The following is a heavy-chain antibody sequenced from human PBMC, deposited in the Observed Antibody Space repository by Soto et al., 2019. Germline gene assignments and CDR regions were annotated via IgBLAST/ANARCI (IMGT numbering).Heavy chain of an antibody. CDR3: SKDPGLGSSGWGDFDY. CDR2: ISNRGDPT. Sequence: EVQLLESGGGLVQPGGSLRVSCAASGFSFSNYAMTWVRQAPGKGLEWGSVISNRGDPTYYADSVKGRFTISRDNSKNTLYLQMNSLRAEDTAVYYCSKDPGLGSSGWGDFDYWGQGTLVNVSS. J-gene: IGHJ4*02. D-gene: IGHD6-19*01. V-gene: IGHV3-23*01. CDR1: GFSFSNYA.